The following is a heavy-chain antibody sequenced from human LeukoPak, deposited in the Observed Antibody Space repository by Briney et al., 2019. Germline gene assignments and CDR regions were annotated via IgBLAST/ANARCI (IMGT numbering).Heavy chain of an antibody. D-gene: IGHD2-2*02. CDR3: ARRVPAGIGAFDI. Sequence: ASLKVSCKASGYTFTGYYMHWVRQAPGQGLEWMGWINPNSGGTNYAQKFQGRVTMTRDTSISTAYMELSRLRSDDTAVYFCARRVPAGIGAFDIWGQGTMVTVSS. CDR2: INPNSGGT. J-gene: IGHJ3*02. V-gene: IGHV1-2*02. CDR1: GYTFTGYY.